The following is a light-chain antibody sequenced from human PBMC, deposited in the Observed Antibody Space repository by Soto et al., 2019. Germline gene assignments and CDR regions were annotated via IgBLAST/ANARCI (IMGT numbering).Light chain of an antibody. J-gene: IGLJ2*01. Sequence: QSVLTQPPSVSGAPGQRVTISCTGSSSNIGAGYDVHWYQQLPGTAPKLLIYGNSNRPSGVPDRFSGSKSGTSASLAITGLQAEDEAYYYCQSYDSSRSSWRVFGGGTKLTVL. CDR3: QSYDSSRSSWRV. CDR1: SSNIGAGYD. V-gene: IGLV1-40*01. CDR2: GNS.